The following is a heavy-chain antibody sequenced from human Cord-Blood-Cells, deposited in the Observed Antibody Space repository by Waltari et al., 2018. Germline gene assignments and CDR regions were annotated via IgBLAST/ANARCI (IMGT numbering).Heavy chain of an antibody. CDR3: ARGPYCSGGSCYGWFDP. V-gene: IGHV4-34*01. D-gene: IGHD2-15*01. J-gene: IGHJ5*02. CDR2: INHSGST. CDR1: GRSFSGYY. Sequence: QVQLQQWGAGLLKPSETLSLTCAVYGRSFSGYYWSWIRQPPGKGLEWIGEINHSGSTNYNPSLKSRVTISVDTSKNQFSLKLSSVTAADTAVYYCARGPYCSGGSCYGWFDPWGQGTLVTVSS.